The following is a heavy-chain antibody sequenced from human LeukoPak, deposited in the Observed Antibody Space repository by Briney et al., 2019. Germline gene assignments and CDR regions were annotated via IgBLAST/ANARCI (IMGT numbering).Heavy chain of an antibody. CDR1: GGSISSSSYY. CDR3: ARSCSSTSCSRFLFDY. D-gene: IGHD2-2*01. V-gene: IGHV4-39*07. Sequence: SETLSLTCTVSGGSISSSSYYWGWIRQPPGKGLEWIGSIYYSGSTYYNPSLKSRVTISVDTSKNQFSLKLSSVTAADTAVYYCARSCSSTSCSRFLFDYWGQGTLVTVSS. CDR2: IYYSGST. J-gene: IGHJ4*02.